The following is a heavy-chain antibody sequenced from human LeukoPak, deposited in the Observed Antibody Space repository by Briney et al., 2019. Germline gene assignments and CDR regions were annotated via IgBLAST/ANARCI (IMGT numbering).Heavy chain of an antibody. CDR3: AITIFGVDQPIPYY. CDR1: GFTFSSYS. D-gene: IGHD3-3*01. J-gene: IGHJ4*02. Sequence: GGSLRLSCAASGFTFSSYSMNWVRRAPGKGLEWVSSISSSSSYIYYADSLKGRFTISRDNAKNSLYLQMNSLRAEDTAVYYCAITIFGVDQPIPYYWGQGTLVTVSS. CDR2: ISSSSSYI. V-gene: IGHV3-21*01.